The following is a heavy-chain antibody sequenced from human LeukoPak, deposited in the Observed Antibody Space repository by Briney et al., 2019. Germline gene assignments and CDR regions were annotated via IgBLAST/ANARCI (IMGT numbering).Heavy chain of an antibody. CDR3: ARAYKDRSLAGKKEFFQH. CDR1: GFTFYNYA. V-gene: IGHV3-9*01. CDR2: ISWNSGTI. D-gene: IGHD6-19*01. J-gene: IGHJ1*01. Sequence: GGSLRLSCAASGFTFYNYAMNWVRHVPGKGLEWISLISWNSGTIGYADSVKGRFIISRDNANNFLYLQMNSLRAEDTALYYCARAYKDRSLAGKKEFFQHWGQGTLVTVSS.